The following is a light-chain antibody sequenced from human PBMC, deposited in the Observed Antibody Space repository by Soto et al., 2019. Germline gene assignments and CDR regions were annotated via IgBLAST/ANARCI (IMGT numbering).Light chain of an antibody. J-gene: IGKJ2*01. CDR1: QGINNY. Sequence: DIQMTQSPSSLSSSVGDRVTITCQASQGINNYLIWYQQKPGKAPKLLIYDASSLQTGDPSRFSGAASGTHFTFTISSLQPEDVATYYFQQYDNLPPTFGQGTKLEIK. CDR2: DAS. V-gene: IGKV1-33*01. CDR3: QQYDNLPPT.